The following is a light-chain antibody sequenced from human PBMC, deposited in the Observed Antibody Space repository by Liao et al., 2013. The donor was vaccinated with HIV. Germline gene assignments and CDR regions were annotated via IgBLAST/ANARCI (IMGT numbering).Light chain of an antibody. CDR1: NIGLKG. V-gene: IGLV3-21*01. Sequence: YELTQPPSVSVAPGKTATITCGGNNIGLKGVQWYQQKPGQAPILVIYYDDDRPSGIPERFSGSNSGNTATLTISRVEAGDEADYYCQVWDSGSAQEVFGPGTKVTVL. CDR2: YDD. J-gene: IGLJ1*01. CDR3: QVWDSGSAQEV.